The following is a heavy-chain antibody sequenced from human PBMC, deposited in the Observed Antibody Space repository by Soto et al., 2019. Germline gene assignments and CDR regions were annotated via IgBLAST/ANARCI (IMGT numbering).Heavy chain of an antibody. V-gene: IGHV3-21*01. CDR1: GFTFSSYS. J-gene: IGHJ6*03. D-gene: IGHD2-2*01. CDR2: ISSSSSYI. Sequence: GGSLRLSCAASGFTFSSYSMNWVRQAPGKGLEWVSSISSSSSYIYYADSVKGRFTISRDNAKNSLYLQMNSLRAEDTAVYYCARSIGCSSTSCLLYYYYMDVWGKGTTVTVSS. CDR3: ARSIGCSSTSCLLYYYYMDV.